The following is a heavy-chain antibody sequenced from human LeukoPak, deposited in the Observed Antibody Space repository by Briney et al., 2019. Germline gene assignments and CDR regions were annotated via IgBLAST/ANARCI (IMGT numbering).Heavy chain of an antibody. J-gene: IGHJ4*02. CDR3: AKQREAGLRLGELSYHDY. V-gene: IGHV3-23*01. CDR2: ISGSGGST. Sequence: GGSLRLSCAASGFTFSSYAMSWVRQAPGKGLEWVSAISGSGGSTYYADSVKGRFTISRDNSKNTLYLQMNSLRAEDTAVYYCAKQREAGLRLGELSYHDYWGQGTLVTVSS. D-gene: IGHD3-16*02. CDR1: GFTFSSYA.